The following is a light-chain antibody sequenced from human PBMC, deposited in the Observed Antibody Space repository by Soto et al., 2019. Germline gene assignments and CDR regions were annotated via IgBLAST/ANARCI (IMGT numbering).Light chain of an antibody. CDR2: YDD. CDR1: SSNIGNNA. J-gene: IGLJ1*01. Sequence: QSVLTQPPSVSEAPGQRVTISCSGSSSNIGNNAVNWYQQLPGKAPKLLIYYDDLLPSGVSDRFSGSKSGTSASLAISGLQSEDEADYYCAAWDDSPGSGVFGTGTKVTVL. V-gene: IGLV1-36*01. CDR3: AAWDDSPGSGV.